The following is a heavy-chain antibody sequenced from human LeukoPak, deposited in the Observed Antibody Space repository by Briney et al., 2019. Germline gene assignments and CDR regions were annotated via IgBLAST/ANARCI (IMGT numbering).Heavy chain of an antibody. CDR2: ISAYNGNT. J-gene: IGHJ4*02. Sequence: GASVKVSCKASGYTFTSYGISWVRQAPGQGLEWMGWISAYNGNTNYAQKLQGRVTMTTDTSTSTAYMELRSLRSDDTAVYYCARQYYDSWSGYYPLGYWGQGTLVTVSS. CDR1: GYTFTSYG. V-gene: IGHV1-18*01. CDR3: ARQYYDSWSGYYPLGY. D-gene: IGHD3-3*01.